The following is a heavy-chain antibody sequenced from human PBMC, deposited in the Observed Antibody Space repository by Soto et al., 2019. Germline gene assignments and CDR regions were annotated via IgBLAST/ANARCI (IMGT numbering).Heavy chain of an antibody. Sequence: QLQLQESGPGLVKPSETLSLTCTASGGSISNNNYYWGWIRQPPGKGLEWIASIKYSGNTYYNASLKSRVTISVDTSKDQFSLKLNSVTASDTAVYYCARQSARRGEWAFDIWGQGTMVTVSS. J-gene: IGHJ3*02. V-gene: IGHV4-39*01. CDR2: IKYSGNT. D-gene: IGHD3-16*01. CDR1: GGSISNNNYY. CDR3: ARQSARRGEWAFDI.